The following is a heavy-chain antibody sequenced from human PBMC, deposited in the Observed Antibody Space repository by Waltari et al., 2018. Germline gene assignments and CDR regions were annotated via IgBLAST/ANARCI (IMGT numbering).Heavy chain of an antibody. D-gene: IGHD1-20*01. CDR3: ARWMDGIPPLL. CDR1: GGPISSHY. J-gene: IGHJ2*01. Sequence: QVQLQESGPGLVRPSETLSLTCTVSGGPISSHYWSWIRQPPGKGLEWIGYIYYSGSTNYNPSLKSRVTISVDTSKNQFSLKLSSVTAADTAVYYCARWMDGIPPLLWGRGTLVTVSS. CDR2: IYYSGST. V-gene: IGHV4-59*11.